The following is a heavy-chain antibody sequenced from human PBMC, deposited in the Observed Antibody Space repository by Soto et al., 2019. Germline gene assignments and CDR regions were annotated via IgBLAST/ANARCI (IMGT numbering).Heavy chain of an antibody. Sequence: EVQLVESGGGLVQPGGSLRLSCAASGFTFSDHYMDWVRQAPGKGLEWVGRTRKKVNSYTTEYAASVKGRFTISRDDSKNPLYLQMNSLKTEDTAVYYCFRVVRCGCTSCYRAFDYWGQGTLVTVSS. J-gene: IGHJ4*02. CDR2: TRKKVNSYTT. CDR3: FRVVRCGCTSCYRAFDY. CDR1: GFTFSDHY. V-gene: IGHV3-72*01. D-gene: IGHD2-2*02.